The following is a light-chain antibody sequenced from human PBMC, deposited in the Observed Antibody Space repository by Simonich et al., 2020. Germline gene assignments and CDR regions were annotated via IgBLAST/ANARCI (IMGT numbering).Light chain of an antibody. Sequence: QSALTQPASVSGSPGQSITISCTGTSSDVGSYNLVTWYQQHPGKAPKLMIYEGSQRPSGVSHLFSGSKSGNTASLTISGLQAEDEADYYCCSDAGSSFWVFGGGTKLTVL. CDR2: EGS. V-gene: IGLV2-23*01. CDR3: CSDAGSSFWV. J-gene: IGLJ3*02. CDR1: SSDVGSYNL.